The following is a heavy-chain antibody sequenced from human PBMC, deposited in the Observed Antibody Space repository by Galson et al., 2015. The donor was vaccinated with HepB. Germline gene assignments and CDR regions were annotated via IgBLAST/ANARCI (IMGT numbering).Heavy chain of an antibody. Sequence: SVTVSCKASGSTFTSYAMHWVRQAPGQRLEWMGWINTGNGETKYSQKFQGRVTITRDTSASTAYMELSSLRSEDTAVYYCARDFGSGYDYGVDYWGQGTLVTVSS. J-gene: IGHJ4*02. V-gene: IGHV1-3*04. D-gene: IGHD5-12*01. CDR3: ARDFGSGYDYGVDY. CDR1: GSTFTSYA. CDR2: INTGNGET.